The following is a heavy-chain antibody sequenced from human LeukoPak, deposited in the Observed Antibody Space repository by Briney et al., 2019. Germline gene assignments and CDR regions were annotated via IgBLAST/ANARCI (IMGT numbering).Heavy chain of an antibody. CDR3: ARDPRSRLLWFGVFDY. Sequence: PSETLSLTCAVSGGSISSSSYYWGWIRQPPGKGLEWIGSIYYSGSTYYNPSLKSRVTISVDTSKNQFSLKLSSVTAADTAVYYCARDPRSRLLWFGVFDYWAREPWSPSPQ. CDR2: IYYSGST. V-gene: IGHV4-39*07. CDR1: GGSISSSSYY. D-gene: IGHD3-10*01. J-gene: IGHJ4*02.